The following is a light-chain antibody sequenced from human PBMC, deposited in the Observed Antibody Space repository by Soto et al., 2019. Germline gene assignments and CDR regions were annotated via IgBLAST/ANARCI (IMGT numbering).Light chain of an antibody. J-gene: IGKJ1*01. CDR2: WAS. V-gene: IGKV4-1*01. CDR3: QQYYSTRT. Sequence: DIVMTQSPDSLAVSLGDRATINCKSSRSILYSSNNKNSLAWYQQKPGQPPKLIIYWASTRESGVPDRFSGSGSGTDFTLTISSLQAEDVAVYYCQQYYSTRTFGQGTKVDIK. CDR1: RSILYSSNNKNS.